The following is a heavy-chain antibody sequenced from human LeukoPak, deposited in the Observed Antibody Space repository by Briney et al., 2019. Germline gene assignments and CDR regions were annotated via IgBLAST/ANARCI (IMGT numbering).Heavy chain of an antibody. J-gene: IGHJ4*02. V-gene: IGHV3-23*01. CDR3: AKESREGAAAGIGVY. Sequence: GGSLRLSCATSGFTFSNFAMSWVRQAPGKGLEWVSAISGSSDNTYYADSVKGRFTISRDNSKNTLYLQMNSLRAEDTAVYYCAKESREGAAAGIGVYWGQGTLVTVSS. D-gene: IGHD6-13*01. CDR1: GFTFSNFA. CDR2: ISGSSDNT.